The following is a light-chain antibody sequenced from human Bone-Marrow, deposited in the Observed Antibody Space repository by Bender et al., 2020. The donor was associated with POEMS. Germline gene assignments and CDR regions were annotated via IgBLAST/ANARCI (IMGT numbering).Light chain of an antibody. CDR3: SSYDATTTLFV. V-gene: IGLV2-23*01. Sequence: QSALTQPASVSESPGQSITVSCTGDNTDLGPHSVVSWYQQHPGRVPKVMIYEATKRPSGVSARFSASRSGRTASLTISGLQAEDEADYYCSSYDATTTLFVFGPGTKVSVL. CDR1: NTDLGPHSV. CDR2: EAT. J-gene: IGLJ1*01.